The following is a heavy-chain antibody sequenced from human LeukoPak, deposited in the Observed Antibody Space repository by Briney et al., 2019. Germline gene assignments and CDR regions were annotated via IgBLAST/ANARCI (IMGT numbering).Heavy chain of an antibody. J-gene: IGHJ6*03. Sequence: APVKVSCKASGYTFTGYYMHWVRQAPGQGLEWMGWINPNSGGTNYAQKFQGRVTMTRDTSISTAYMELSRLRSDDTAVYYCARSNERIMMRLVAATPVMVDTNYYYYMDVWGKGTTVTISS. CDR2: INPNSGGT. CDR3: ARSNERIMMRLVAATPVMVDTNYYYYMDV. V-gene: IGHV1-2*02. CDR1: GYTFTGYY. D-gene: IGHD2-15*01.